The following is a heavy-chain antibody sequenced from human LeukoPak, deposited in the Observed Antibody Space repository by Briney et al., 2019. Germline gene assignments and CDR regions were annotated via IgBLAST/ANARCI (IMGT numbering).Heavy chain of an antibody. CDR2: IYHTGNT. CDR1: GGSVTSSY. Sequence: SETLSLTCTVSGGSVTSSYWSWIRQSPGRELEWIGYIYHTGNTNYNPSLESRVTISVDTSKNQFSLKLTSVTAAATAVYYCARGFYDTRGYSNAFDMWGQGTMVTVSS. CDR3: ARGFYDTRGYSNAFDM. V-gene: IGHV4-59*02. J-gene: IGHJ3*02. D-gene: IGHD3-22*01.